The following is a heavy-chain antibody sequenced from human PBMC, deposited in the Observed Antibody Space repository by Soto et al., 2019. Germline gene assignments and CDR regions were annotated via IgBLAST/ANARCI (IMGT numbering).Heavy chain of an antibody. D-gene: IGHD2-8*01. J-gene: IGHJ6*03. CDR2: INHSGST. Sequence: PSETLSLTCAVYGGSFSGYYWSWIRQPPGKGLEWIGEINHSGSTNYNPSLKSRVTISVDTSKNQFSLKLSSVTAADTAVYYCARAGRYAIRAYYYYYMDVWGKGTTVTVSS. CDR1: GGSFSGYY. CDR3: ARAGRYAIRAYYYYYMDV. V-gene: IGHV4-34*01.